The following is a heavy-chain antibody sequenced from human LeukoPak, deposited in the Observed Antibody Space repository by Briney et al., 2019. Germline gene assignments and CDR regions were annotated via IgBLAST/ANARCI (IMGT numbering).Heavy chain of an antibody. CDR3: ARVYGDFHLDY. V-gene: IGHV3-7*02. CDR2: VKPGGTEK. D-gene: IGHD4-17*01. J-gene: IGHJ4*02. CDR1: GFTFSNYW. Sequence: GGSLRLSCAASGFTFSNYWMNWVRQAPGKGLEWVANVKPGGTEKYYVDSVKGRFTISRDNAKSSLYLQMNSLRAEDTAVYYCARVYGDFHLDYWGQGTLVTVSS.